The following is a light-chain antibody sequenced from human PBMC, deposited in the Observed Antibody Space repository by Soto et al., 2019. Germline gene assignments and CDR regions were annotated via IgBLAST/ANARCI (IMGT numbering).Light chain of an antibody. CDR1: QNVYNN. V-gene: IGKV3-15*01. CDR2: DAS. CDR3: HQCRNSPRT. J-gene: IGKJ4*01. Sequence: EIVMTQSPAILFVSPGEGATLSCKASQNVYNNLAWYQQRPGQPPRLLIYDASTRATGISARFSGSGYGTEFTLTISILQSEDSAFYFCHQCRNSPRTFGGGT.